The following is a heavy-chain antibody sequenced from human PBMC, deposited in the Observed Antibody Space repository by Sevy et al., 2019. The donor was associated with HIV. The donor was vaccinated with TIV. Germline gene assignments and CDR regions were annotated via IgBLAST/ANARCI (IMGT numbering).Heavy chain of an antibody. CDR1: GGSISSSSYY. D-gene: IGHD3-9*01. CDR3: ARRGYFDSSNAFDI. V-gene: IGHV4-39*01. J-gene: IGHJ3*02. Sequence: LSLTCTVSGGSISSSSYYWGWIRQPPGKGLEWIGSIYYSGSTYYNPSLKSRVTISVDTSKNQFSLKLSSVTAADTAVYYCARRGYFDSSNAFDIWGQGTMVTVSS. CDR2: IYYSGST.